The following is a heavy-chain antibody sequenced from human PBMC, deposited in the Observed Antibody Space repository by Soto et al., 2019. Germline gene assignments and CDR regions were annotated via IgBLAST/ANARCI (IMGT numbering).Heavy chain of an antibody. Sequence: PGGSLRLSCAASGFTFSSYAMSWVRQAPGKGLEWVSAISGSGGSTYYADSVKGRFTISRDNSKNTLYLQMNNLRAEDTAVYYCATDFVIAVAPIHYGMDGWGQGTTVTVAS. CDR1: GFTFSSYA. CDR3: ATDFVIAVAPIHYGMDG. CDR2: ISGSGGST. D-gene: IGHD6-19*01. J-gene: IGHJ6*02. V-gene: IGHV3-23*01.